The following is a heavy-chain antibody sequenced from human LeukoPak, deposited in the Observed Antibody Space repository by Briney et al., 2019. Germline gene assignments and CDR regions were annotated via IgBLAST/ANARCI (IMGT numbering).Heavy chain of an antibody. J-gene: IGHJ5*02. D-gene: IGHD3-10*01. CDR1: GGSFIGYY. CDR3: ARGLVVRGEGGPDNWFDP. Sequence: SETLSLTCAVYGGSFIGYYWSWIRQPPGKGLEWIGEINHSGSTNYNPSLKSRVTISVDTSKNQFSLKLSSVTAAETAVYYCARGLVVRGEGGPDNWFDPWGQGTLVTVSS. CDR2: INHSGST. V-gene: IGHV4-34*01.